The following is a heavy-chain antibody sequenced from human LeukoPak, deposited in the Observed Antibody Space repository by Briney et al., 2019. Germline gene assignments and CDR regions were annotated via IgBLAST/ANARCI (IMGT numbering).Heavy chain of an antibody. Sequence: PSETLSLTCTVSGGSISSSSYYWGWIRQPPGKGLEWIGSIYYSGSTYYNPSLKSRVTISVDTSKNQFSLKLSSVTAADTAVYYCARYTIVPAAIFEYYYYMDVWGKGTTVTVSS. CDR2: IYYSGST. J-gene: IGHJ6*03. D-gene: IGHD2-2*01. CDR3: ARYTIVPAAIFEYYYYMDV. CDR1: GGSISSSSYY. V-gene: IGHV4-39*01.